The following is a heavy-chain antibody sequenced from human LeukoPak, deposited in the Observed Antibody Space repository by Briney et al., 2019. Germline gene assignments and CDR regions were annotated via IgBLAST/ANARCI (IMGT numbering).Heavy chain of an antibody. J-gene: IGHJ5*02. CDR3: AKGIGGVGPCLLDT. CDR2: ISGSGGST. CDR1: GFTFSSYA. D-gene: IGHD2-8*02. V-gene: IGHV3-23*01. Sequence: GGSLRLSCAASGFTFSSYAMSWVRQAPGKGLEWVSGISGSGGSTYYADSVKGRFTISRDKSKNTLYLQMNSLRAEDTAVYYCAKGIGGVGPCLLDTGGQETLVPVS.